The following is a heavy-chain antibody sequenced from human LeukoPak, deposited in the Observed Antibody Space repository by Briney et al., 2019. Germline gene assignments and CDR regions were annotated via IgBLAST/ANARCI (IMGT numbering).Heavy chain of an antibody. D-gene: IGHD6-13*01. J-gene: IGHJ4*02. Sequence: TGGSLRLSSAASGFTFSNYNMNWVRQAPGKGLGWVSSISNSSSYITDADSVKGRFTISRDNAKNSLYLQMHSLRAEDTAVYYCARDSQAVGTDFDYWGQGTLVTVSS. V-gene: IGHV3-21*01. CDR1: GFTFSNYN. CDR2: ISNSSSYI. CDR3: ARDSQAVGTDFDY.